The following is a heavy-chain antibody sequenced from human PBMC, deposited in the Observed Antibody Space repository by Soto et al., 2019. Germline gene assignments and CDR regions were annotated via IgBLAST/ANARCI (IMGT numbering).Heavy chain of an antibody. D-gene: IGHD1-26*01. J-gene: IGHJ5*02. CDR3: TRDEGGSYDSWFHP. CDR1: TFSMYS. Sequence: EVQVVESGGGLVKPGGSLTLSCNFTFSMYSMNWVRQAPGKRREWVASISSGAAYIKYAGSVQGRFTISRDNAKNTVSLQMSSLRVEDTAVYFCTRDEGGSYDSWFHPWGQGTQVTVSA. V-gene: IGHV3-21*06. CDR2: ISSGAAYI.